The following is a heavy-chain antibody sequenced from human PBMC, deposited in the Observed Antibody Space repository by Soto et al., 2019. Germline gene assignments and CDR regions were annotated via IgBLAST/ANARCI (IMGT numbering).Heavy chain of an antibody. CDR3: ARGGYRSSWYRPYYYYGMDV. V-gene: IGHV1-46*01. D-gene: IGHD6-13*01. CDR2: IYPSGGST. J-gene: IGHJ6*04. CDR1: GGTLSSFA. Sequence: ASVKVSCKASGGTLSSFAISWVRQAPGQGLEWMGIIYPSGGSTSYAQKFQGRVTMTRDTSTSTVYMELSSLRSEDTAVYYCARGGYRSSWYRPYYYYGMDVWGEGTTVTVSS.